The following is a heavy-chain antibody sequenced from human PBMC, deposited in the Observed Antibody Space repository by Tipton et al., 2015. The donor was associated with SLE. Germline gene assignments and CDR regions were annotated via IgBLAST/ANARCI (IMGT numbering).Heavy chain of an antibody. Sequence: SLRLSCAASGFTFSDYYMSWIRQAPGKGLEWVSSINIGGSYIDYADSVKGRFTISRDNAKNSLSLQMSSLRAEDTAVYYCAREGLPDAFDIWGQGTMVIVSS. J-gene: IGHJ3*02. CDR2: INIGGSYI. CDR1: GFTFSDYY. V-gene: IGHV3-11*06. D-gene: IGHD5-12*01. CDR3: AREGLPDAFDI.